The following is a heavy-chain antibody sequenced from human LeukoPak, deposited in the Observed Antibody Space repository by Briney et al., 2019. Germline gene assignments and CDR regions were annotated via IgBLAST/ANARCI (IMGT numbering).Heavy chain of an antibody. V-gene: IGHV1-46*01. CDR1: GYTFTSYY. CDR3: AKEWNYYDSSGYYRSDAFDI. Sequence: GASVKVSCKASGYTFTSYYMHWVRQAPGQGLEWMGIINPSGGSTSYAQKFQGRVTMTRDTSTSTVYMELSSLRSEDTAVYYCAKEWNYYDSSGYYRSDAFDIWGQGTMVTVSS. J-gene: IGHJ3*02. CDR2: INPSGGST. D-gene: IGHD3-22*01.